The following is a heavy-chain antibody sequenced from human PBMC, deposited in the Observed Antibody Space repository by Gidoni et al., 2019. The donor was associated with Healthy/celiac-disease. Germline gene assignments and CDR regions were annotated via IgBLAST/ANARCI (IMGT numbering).Heavy chain of an antibody. CDR2: ISYDGSNK. Sequence: QVQLVESVGGVVQPGRSLRLSCAASGFTFSSYAMHWVRQAPGKGLEWVAVISYDGSNKYYADSVKGRFTISRDNSKNTLYLQMNSLRAEDTAVYYCARDLAYYDFWSGYDYWGQGTLVTVSS. D-gene: IGHD3-3*01. J-gene: IGHJ4*02. CDR3: ARDLAYYDFWSGYDY. V-gene: IGHV3-30-3*01. CDR1: GFTFSSYA.